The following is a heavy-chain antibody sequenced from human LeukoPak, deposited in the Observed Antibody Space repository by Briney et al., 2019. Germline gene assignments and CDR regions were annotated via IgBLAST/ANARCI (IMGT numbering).Heavy chain of an antibody. D-gene: IGHD2-21*02. CDR1: GFTFSAHA. V-gene: IGHV3-23*01. CDR3: ARGAGESCGGDCYSRVLDY. J-gene: IGHJ4*02. CDR2: ISGSGDST. Sequence: GGSLRLSCAASGFTFSAHAMGWVRQAPGKGPEWVSAISGSGDSTYSADSVEGRFTISRDNSKNTLHLQMNSLRDEDTAVYFCARGAGESCGGDCYSRVLDYWGQGTLVTVSS.